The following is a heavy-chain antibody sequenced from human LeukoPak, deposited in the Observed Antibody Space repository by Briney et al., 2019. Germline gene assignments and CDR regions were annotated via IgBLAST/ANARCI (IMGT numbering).Heavy chain of an antibody. Sequence: GGSLRLSCAASGFTFTSYWMHWVRQAPGKGLMWVSRINGDGSTTSYVDSVKGRFTISRDNAKNSLYLQMNSLRAEDTAVYYCARGEYYYDGGYWGQGTLVTVSS. CDR3: ARGEYYYDGGY. V-gene: IGHV3-74*01. J-gene: IGHJ4*02. CDR2: INGDGSTT. CDR1: GFTFTSYW. D-gene: IGHD3-22*01.